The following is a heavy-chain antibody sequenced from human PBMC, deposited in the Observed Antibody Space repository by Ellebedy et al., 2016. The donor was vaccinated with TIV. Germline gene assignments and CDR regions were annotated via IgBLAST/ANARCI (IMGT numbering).Heavy chain of an antibody. V-gene: IGHV3-7*01. Sequence: GGSLRLSCAASGFTFNSYWMTWVRQAPGKGLEWVANINQDGSDTYYVDSLRGRFTISRDNAKNSLYLQMNSLRAEDTAVFYCATDGSYGDYVAPQHAFAIWGQGTMVTVSS. D-gene: IGHD4-17*01. J-gene: IGHJ3*02. CDR2: INQDGSDT. CDR1: GFTFNSYW. CDR3: ATDGSYGDYVAPQHAFAI.